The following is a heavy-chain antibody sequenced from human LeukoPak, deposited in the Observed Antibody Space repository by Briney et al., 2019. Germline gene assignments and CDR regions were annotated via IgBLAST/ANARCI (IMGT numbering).Heavy chain of an antibody. CDR2: IYYSGST. D-gene: IGHD6-19*01. V-gene: IGHV4-59*08. CDR1: GGSISSYY. CDR3: AREAVARASFDL. Sequence: SETLSLTCTVSGGSISSYYWSWIRQPPGKGLEWIGYIYYSGSTNYNPSLKSRVTISVDTSKNQFSLKLSSVTAADTAVYYCAREAVARASFDLWGRGTLVTVSS. J-gene: IGHJ2*01.